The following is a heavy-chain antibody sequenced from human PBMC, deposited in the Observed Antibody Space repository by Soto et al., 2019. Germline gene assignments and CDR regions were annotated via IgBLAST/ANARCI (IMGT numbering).Heavy chain of an antibody. D-gene: IGHD6-13*01. J-gene: IGHJ3*02. CDR2: IGGSGDNT. Sequence: PGGSLRLSCAASGFTFSNYAMNWVRQAPGKGLEWVSGIGGSGDNTYYADSVKGRFTISRDNSKSTLYLQMNSLRAEDTAVYYCAKDRDSRSWDDAFDIWGQGTMVTVS. CDR1: GFTFSNYA. CDR3: AKDRDSRSWDDAFDI. V-gene: IGHV3-23*01.